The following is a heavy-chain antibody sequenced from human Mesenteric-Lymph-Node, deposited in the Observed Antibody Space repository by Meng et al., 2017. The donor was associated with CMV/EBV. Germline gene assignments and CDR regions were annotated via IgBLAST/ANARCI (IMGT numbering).Heavy chain of an antibody. CDR2: ITSGIST. D-gene: IGHD6-13*01. Sequence: GGSLRLSCAASGFTFSSYAMNWVRQTPEKGLEWVSTITSGISTYYADSVKGRFTISRDNSKNTLYLELSSLRAEDTAIYFCAKTQKLAQFDSFDVWGQGTMVTVSS. CDR3: AKTQKLAQFDSFDV. CDR1: GFTFSSYA. J-gene: IGHJ3*01. V-gene: IGHV3-23*05.